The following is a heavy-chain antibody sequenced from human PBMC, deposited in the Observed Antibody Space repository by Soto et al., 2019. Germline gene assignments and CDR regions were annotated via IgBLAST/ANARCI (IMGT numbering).Heavy chain of an antibody. CDR1: GGTFSSYA. D-gene: IGHD1-7*01. CDR2: IIPIFGTA. J-gene: IGHJ4*02. V-gene: IGHV1-69*13. CDR3: ARSPKLELTGFDY. Sequence: ASVKVSCKASGGTFSSYAISWVRQAPGQGLEWMGGIIPIFGTANYAQKFQGRVTITADESTSTAYMELSSLRSEDTAVYYCARSPKLELTGFDYWGQGTLVTVSS.